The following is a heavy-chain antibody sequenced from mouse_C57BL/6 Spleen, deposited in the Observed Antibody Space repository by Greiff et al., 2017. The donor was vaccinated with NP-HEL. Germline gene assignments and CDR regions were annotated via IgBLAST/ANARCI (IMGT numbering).Heavy chain of an antibody. V-gene: IGHV1-26*01. J-gene: IGHJ2*01. D-gene: IGHD1-1*01. CDR3: ARGDYYGSSFFDY. Sequence: VQLQQSGPELVKPGASVKISCKASGYTFTDYYMNWVKQSHGKSLEWIGDINPNNGGTSYNQKFKGKATVTVDKSSSTAYMELRSLTSEDSAVYYCARGDYYGSSFFDYWGQGTTLTVSS. CDR1: GYTFTDYY. CDR2: INPNNGGT.